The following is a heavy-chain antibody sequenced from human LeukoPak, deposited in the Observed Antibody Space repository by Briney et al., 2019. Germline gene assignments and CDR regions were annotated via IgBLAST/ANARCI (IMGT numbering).Heavy chain of an antibody. CDR1: GFTFNTYA. J-gene: IGHJ4*02. Sequence: GGSLRLSCAASGFTFNTYAMNWVRQAPGKGLEWVSSISSSSSYIYYADSVKGRFTISRDNAKNSLYLQMNSLRAEDTAVYYCARDLGIQLGIDYWGQGTLVTVSS. CDR2: ISSSSSYI. V-gene: IGHV3-21*01. CDR3: ARDLGIQLGIDY. D-gene: IGHD5-18*01.